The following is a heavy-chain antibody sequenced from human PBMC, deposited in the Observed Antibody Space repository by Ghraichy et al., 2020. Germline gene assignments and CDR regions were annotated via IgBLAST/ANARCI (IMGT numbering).Heavy chain of an antibody. CDR2: IYYSGST. CDR1: GGSISSYY. J-gene: IGHJ5*02. CDR3: ARYVVPAALKTNWFDP. D-gene: IGHD2-2*01. Sequence: SETLSLTCTVSGGSISSYYWSWIRQPPGKGLEWIGYIYYSGSTNYNPSLKSRVTISVDTSKNQFSLKLSSVTAADTAVYYCARYVVPAALKTNWFDPWGQGTLVTVSS. V-gene: IGHV4-59*08.